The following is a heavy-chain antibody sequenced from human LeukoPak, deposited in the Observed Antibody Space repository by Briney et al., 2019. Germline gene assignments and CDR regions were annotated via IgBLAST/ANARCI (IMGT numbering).Heavy chain of an antibody. CDR3: ARVLSNYYYMDV. Sequence: GGSLRLSCAASGFTFSSYSMNWVRQAPGKGLEWVSSISYSSSYIYSADSVKGRFTISRDNAKNSLYLQMNSLRAEDTAVYYCARVLSNYYYMDVWGKGTTVTVSS. J-gene: IGHJ6*03. CDR2: ISYSSSYI. D-gene: IGHD6-13*01. V-gene: IGHV3-21*01. CDR1: GFTFSSYS.